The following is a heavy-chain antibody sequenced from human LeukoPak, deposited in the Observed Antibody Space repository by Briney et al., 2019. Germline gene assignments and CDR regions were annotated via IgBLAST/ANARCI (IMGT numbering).Heavy chain of an antibody. D-gene: IGHD3-22*01. CDR1: GFTFTDYY. V-gene: IGHV3-11*01. CDR3: AREGGQYYYDSSGYYVL. CDR2: ISSSSSTI. J-gene: IGHJ4*02. Sequence: GGSLRLSCAASGFTFTDYYMSWIRQAPGQGLEWVSYISSSSSTIYYADSVKGRFTISRDNSKNSLYLQLNSLRAEDTAVYYWAREGGQYYYDSSGYYVLWGQGTLVTVSS.